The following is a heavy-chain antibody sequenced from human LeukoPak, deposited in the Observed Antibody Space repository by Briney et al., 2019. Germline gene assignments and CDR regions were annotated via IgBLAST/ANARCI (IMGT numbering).Heavy chain of an antibody. CDR1: GYTCTGYN. CDR3: ARSERGGNLYYFDY. Sequence: SAKVSCKASGYTCTGYNMHGVRQAPGQGLEWMGWINPNSGGTNYAQKFQGWVTMTRDTSISTAYMELSRLRSDDTAVYYCARSERGGNLYYFDYWGHGTLVTVSS. D-gene: IGHD4-23*01. J-gene: IGHJ4*01. CDR2: INPNSGGT. V-gene: IGHV1-2*04.